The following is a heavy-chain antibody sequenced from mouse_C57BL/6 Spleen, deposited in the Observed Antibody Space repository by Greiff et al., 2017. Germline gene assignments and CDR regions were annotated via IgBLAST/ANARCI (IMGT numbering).Heavy chain of an antibody. CDR2: ISDGGSYT. D-gene: IGHD2-4*01. V-gene: IGHV5-4*01. J-gene: IGHJ2*01. CDR3: ARPYDYDAGYYFDY. CDR1: GFTFSSYA. Sequence: EVQRVESGGGLVKPGGSLKLSCAASGFTFSSYAMSWVRQTPEKRLEWVATISDGGSYTYYPDNVKGRFTISRDNAKNNLYLQMSHLKSEDTAMYYCARPYDYDAGYYFDYWGQGTTLTVSS.